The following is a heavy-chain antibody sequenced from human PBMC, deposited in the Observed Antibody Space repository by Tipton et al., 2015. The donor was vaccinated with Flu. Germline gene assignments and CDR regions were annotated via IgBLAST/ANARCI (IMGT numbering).Heavy chain of an antibody. CDR3: ARDLWNDRRAYYYYGVDV. V-gene: IGHV4-39*07. D-gene: IGHD1-1*01. J-gene: IGHJ6*02. CDR1: GGSISSSSFY. Sequence: TLSLTCTISGGSISSSSFYWGWIRQSPGKGLEWIGTIYYSGSTYYNPSLKSRVTISVDSSKNEFSLSLASLTAADTAVYYCARDLWNDRRAYYYYGVDVWGQGTTVTVSS. CDR2: IYYSGST.